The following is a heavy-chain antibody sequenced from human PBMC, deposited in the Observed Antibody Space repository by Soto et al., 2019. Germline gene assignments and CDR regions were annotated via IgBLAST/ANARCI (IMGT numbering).Heavy chain of an antibody. D-gene: IGHD5-12*01. CDR2: ISWNSGNI. V-gene: IGHV3-9*01. J-gene: IGHJ5*02. Sequence: VRLVESGGGLVQPGRSLRLSCAASGFTFDDYAMHWVRRAPGKGLEWVSGISWNSGNIAYADSVRGRFTISRDNAKNSLYLQMNSLRTEDTALYYCARDIGYSGFNGFDPWGQGNLVTVSS. CDR1: GFTFDDYA. CDR3: ARDIGYSGFNGFDP.